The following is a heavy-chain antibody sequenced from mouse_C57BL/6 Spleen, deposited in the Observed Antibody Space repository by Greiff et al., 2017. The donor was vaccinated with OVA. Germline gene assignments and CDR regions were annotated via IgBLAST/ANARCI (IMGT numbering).Heavy chain of an antibody. CDR2: ISSGGDYI. J-gene: IGHJ4*01. CDR1: GFTFSSYA. V-gene: IGHV5-9-1*02. Sequence: EVQRVESGEGLVKPGGSLKLSCAASGFTFSSYAMSWVRQTPEKRLEWVAYISSGGDYIYYADTVKGRFTISRDNARNTLYLQMSSLKSEDTAMYYCTRGWAVTPYYAMDYWGQGTSVTVSS. CDR3: TRGWAVTPYYAMDY. D-gene: IGHD2-2*01.